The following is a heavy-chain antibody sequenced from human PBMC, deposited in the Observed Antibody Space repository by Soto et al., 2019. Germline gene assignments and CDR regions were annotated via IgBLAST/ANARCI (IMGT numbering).Heavy chain of an antibody. CDR2: ISSSSSYI. CDR3: ARDRYPGDPFWSAV. CDR1: GFTFSSYS. J-gene: IGHJ4*02. Sequence: EVQLVESGGGLVKPGGSLRLSCAASGFTFSSYSMNWVRQAPGKGLEWVSSISSSSSYIYYADSVKGRFTISRDNAKNSLCLQMNSLRAEDTAVYYCARDRYPGDPFWSAVWGQGTLVTVSS. D-gene: IGHD4-17*01. V-gene: IGHV3-21*01.